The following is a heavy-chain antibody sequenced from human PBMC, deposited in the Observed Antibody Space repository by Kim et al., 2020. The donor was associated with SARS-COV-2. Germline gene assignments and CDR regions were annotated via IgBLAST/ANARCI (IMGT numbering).Heavy chain of an antibody. D-gene: IGHD6-19*01. J-gene: IGHJ6*02. CDR3: ARDPFGSGSTHGMDV. Sequence: ASVKVSCKASGYTFRNYVIHWVRQAPGQRLECMGWINAAFGTTKYSQSFQGRVTITRDTSANTTYMELTSLRSEDTAVYYCARDPFGSGSTHGMDVWGQGTTVIVSS. CDR1: GYTFRNYV. V-gene: IGHV1-3*01. CDR2: INAAFGTT.